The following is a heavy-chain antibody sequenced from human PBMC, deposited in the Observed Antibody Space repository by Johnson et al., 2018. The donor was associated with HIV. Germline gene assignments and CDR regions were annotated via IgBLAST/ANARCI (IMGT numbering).Heavy chain of an antibody. CDR1: GFTVSSNY. CDR3: ARGVYSSSWYGAFDI. CDR2: IYSGGTT. D-gene: IGHD6-13*01. J-gene: IGHJ3*02. Sequence: EVQLVESGGGLVQPGGSLRLSCVASGFTVSSNYMSWVRQAPGKGLEWVSVIYSGGTTYYADSVKGRFTISRDNSKNTLYLQMNSLRAEDTAVYYCARGVYSSSWYGAFDIWGQGTMVTVSS. V-gene: IGHV3-53*01.